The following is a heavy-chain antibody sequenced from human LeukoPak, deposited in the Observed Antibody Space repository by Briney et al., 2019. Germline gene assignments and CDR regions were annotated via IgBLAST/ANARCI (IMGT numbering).Heavy chain of an antibody. D-gene: IGHD2-2*01. J-gene: IGHJ5*02. Sequence: GGSLRLSCVASGFTFSSYSMNWVRQAPGKGLEWVSSISSSSSYIYYADSVKGRFTISRDNAKNSLYLQMNSLRAEDTAVYSCARWDCSSTSCYFPAENWFDPWGQGTLVTVSS. CDR2: ISSSSSYI. CDR3: ARWDCSSTSCYFPAENWFDP. V-gene: IGHV3-21*01. CDR1: GFTFSSYS.